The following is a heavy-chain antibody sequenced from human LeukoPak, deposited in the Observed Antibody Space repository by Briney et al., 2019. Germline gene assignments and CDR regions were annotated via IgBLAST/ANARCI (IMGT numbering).Heavy chain of an antibody. J-gene: IGHJ4*02. D-gene: IGHD3-10*01. CDR2: IYPADSDT. V-gene: IGHV5-51*01. Sequence: NPGESLKISCQVSGYIFTHYWIGWVRQMPGKGLETMGIIYPADSDTTYSPSFQGQVTISADKSISTVYLQWNSLKASDTAIYYCARQSRDGSKTRGYYFDFWGQGTLVTVSS. CDR1: GYIFTHYW. CDR3: ARQSRDGSKTRGYYFDF.